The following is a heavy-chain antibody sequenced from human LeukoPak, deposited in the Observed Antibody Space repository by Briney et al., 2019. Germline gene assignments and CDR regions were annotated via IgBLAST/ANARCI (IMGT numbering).Heavy chain of an antibody. CDR3: ARVGGYGDYLGEAFDP. CDR1: GYTFTSYG. V-gene: IGHV1-18*01. D-gene: IGHD4-17*01. CDR2: ISAYNGNT. J-gene: IGHJ5*02. Sequence: ASVKVSCKASGYTFTSYGISWVRQAPGQGLEWMGWISAYNGNTNYAQKLQGRVTMTTDTSTSTAYMELRSLRSDDTAVYYCARVGGYGDYLGEAFDPWGQGTLVTVSS.